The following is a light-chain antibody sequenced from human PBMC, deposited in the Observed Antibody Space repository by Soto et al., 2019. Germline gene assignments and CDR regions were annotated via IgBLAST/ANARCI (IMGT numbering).Light chain of an antibody. V-gene: IGKV3-15*01. CDR2: GAS. J-gene: IGKJ3*01. CDR1: QSVSSN. Sequence: EIVMTQSPATLSVSPGERATLSCRASQSVSSNLAWYQQKPGQAPRLLIYGASTRATGIPARFSGSGSGTEFTLIISSLQYEDFADFYCQQYNNWRTFGHGTKVDIK. CDR3: QQYNNWRT.